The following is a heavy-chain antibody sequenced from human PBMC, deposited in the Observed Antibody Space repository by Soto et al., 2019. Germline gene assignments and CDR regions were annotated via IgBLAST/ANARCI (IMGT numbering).Heavy chain of an antibody. CDR2: IWYDGTDK. CDR3: ARDQGMDSGWFVIDY. Sequence: QVHLMESGGGVVQPGRSLRLSCAASGFSFSKNGMHWVRQTPGKGLEWVAVIWYDGTDKKYGDSVKGRFTISRDNSKNTLYLQMNNLRAEDTAIYYCARDQGMDSGWFVIDYWGQGTLVTVSA. D-gene: IGHD6-19*01. CDR1: GFSFSKNG. J-gene: IGHJ4*02. V-gene: IGHV3-33*01.